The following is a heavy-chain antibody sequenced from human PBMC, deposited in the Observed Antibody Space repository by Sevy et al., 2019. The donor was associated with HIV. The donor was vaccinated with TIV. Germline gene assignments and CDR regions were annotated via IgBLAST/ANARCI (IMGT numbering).Heavy chain of an antibody. J-gene: IGHJ6*02. CDR2: ISSNGGST. V-gene: IGHV3-64D*06. CDR1: GFTFSNAW. Sequence: GGSLRLSCAASGFTFSNAWMSWVRQAPGKGLEYVSAISSNGGSTYYADSVKGRFTISRDNSKNTLYLQMSSLRAEDTAVYYCVKSAYYYGSGSYGALMDVWGQGTTVTVSS. CDR3: VKSAYYYGSGSYGALMDV. D-gene: IGHD3-10*01.